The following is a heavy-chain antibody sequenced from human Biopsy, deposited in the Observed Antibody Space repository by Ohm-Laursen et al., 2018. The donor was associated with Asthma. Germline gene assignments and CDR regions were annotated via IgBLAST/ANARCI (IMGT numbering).Heavy chain of an antibody. CDR1: GDSITSGGCC. V-gene: IGHV4-31*03. Sequence: TLSLTCTVSGDSITSGGCCWNWIRQPPGKGLEWIGYIHHSGTSYFNPSLKSRVSFSRGTSKNQFSLRLSSVTAADTAMYYCARIPRRSGSYFVDYWGQGTLVTVSS. CDR3: ARIPRRSGSYFVDY. CDR2: IHHSGTS. J-gene: IGHJ4*02. D-gene: IGHD3-22*01.